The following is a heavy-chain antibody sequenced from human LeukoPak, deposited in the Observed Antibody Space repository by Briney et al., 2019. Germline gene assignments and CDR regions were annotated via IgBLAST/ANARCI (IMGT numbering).Heavy chain of an antibody. J-gene: IGHJ4*02. Sequence: GGSLRLSCAASGFTFSSYAMSWVRQAPGKGLEWVSTISGSGSNTFYADSVKGRFTISRDNSKNTLYLQMNSLRAEDTAVYYCAKARYYDIGPFDYWGQGTLVTVSS. V-gene: IGHV3-23*01. CDR2: ISGSGSNT. CDR1: GFTFSSYA. CDR3: AKARYYDIGPFDY. D-gene: IGHD3-9*01.